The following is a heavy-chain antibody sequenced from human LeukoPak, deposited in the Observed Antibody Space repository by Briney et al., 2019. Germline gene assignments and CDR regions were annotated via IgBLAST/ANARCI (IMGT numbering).Heavy chain of an antibody. D-gene: IGHD5-24*01. Sequence: GGSLRLSCAASGFTFSDSYMAWIRQAPGMGLNWVSYISNSANTIYYADSVKGRFTVSRDNAKNSLYLQMNSLRAEDTAVYYCARGEMATMSYGMDVWGQGTTVTVSS. CDR2: ISNSANTI. V-gene: IGHV3-11*01. CDR3: ARGEMATMSYGMDV. CDR1: GFTFSDSY. J-gene: IGHJ6*02.